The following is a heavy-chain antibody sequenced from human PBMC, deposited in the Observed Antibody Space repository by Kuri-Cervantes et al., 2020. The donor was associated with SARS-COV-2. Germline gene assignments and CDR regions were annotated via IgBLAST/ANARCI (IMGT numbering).Heavy chain of an antibody. Sequence: SETRSLTCTASSGSISSSYFWGWIRQPPGKGLEWIGSVHYNGNTYHNPSLKSRLTISVDTSKNQFSLNLSSVTAADTAVYCCARLPLLDLSGYSPAGYPWFDPWGLGTLVTVSS. CDR1: SGSISSSYF. CDR2: VHYNGNT. D-gene: IGHD5-12*01. J-gene: IGHJ5*02. CDR3: ARLPLLDLSGYSPAGYPWFDP. V-gene: IGHV4-39*01.